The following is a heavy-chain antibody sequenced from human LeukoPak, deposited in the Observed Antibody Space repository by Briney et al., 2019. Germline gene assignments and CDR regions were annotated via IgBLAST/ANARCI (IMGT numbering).Heavy chain of an antibody. Sequence: GGSLRLSCEASGFTFANGWMSWVRQAPGKGLEWIGRIKSKADGGTTDYAAVIKDRFSISRDDSKNTLYLQMNSLKTEDTGIYYCATDNSARAYWGRGTLVTVSS. CDR2: IKSKADGGTT. V-gene: IGHV3-15*01. CDR3: ATDNSARAY. J-gene: IGHJ4*02. CDR1: GFTFANGW.